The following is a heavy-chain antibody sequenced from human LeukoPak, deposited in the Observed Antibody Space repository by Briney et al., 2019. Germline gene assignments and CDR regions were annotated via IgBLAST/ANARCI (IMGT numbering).Heavy chain of an antibody. J-gene: IGHJ4*02. Sequence: PSETLSLTCTVTGGSISSYYWSWIRQPPGKGLEWIGYIYYSGSTNYNPSLKSRVTISVDTSKNQFSLKLSSVTAADTAVYYCARRVDRNYPTDYWGQGTLVTVSS. V-gene: IGHV4-59*01. CDR2: IYYSGST. CDR3: ARRVDRNYPTDY. D-gene: IGHD4-11*01. CDR1: GGSISSYY.